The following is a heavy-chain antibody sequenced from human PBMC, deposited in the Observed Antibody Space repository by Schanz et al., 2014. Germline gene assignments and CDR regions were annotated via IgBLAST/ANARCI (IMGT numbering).Heavy chain of an antibody. CDR2: LSGSGGST. Sequence: EGQLLESGGGLIQPGGSLRLSCAASGFTFSSYAMSWVRQAPGKGLEWVSALSGSGGSTYYADSVKGRFTISRDNSKNTLYLQMNSLRADDTAVYFCARAHGNNWYGKGLDYWGQGTLVTVSS. V-gene: IGHV3-23*01. CDR3: ARAHGNNWYGKGLDY. CDR1: GFTFSSYA. D-gene: IGHD1-1*01. J-gene: IGHJ4*02.